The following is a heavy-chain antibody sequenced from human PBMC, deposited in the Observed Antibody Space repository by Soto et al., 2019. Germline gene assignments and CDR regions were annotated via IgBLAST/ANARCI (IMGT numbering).Heavy chain of an antibody. J-gene: IGHJ4*01. D-gene: IGHD3-22*01. CDR2: VKSKTDGGTT. Sequence: EVHLVESGGGLVKPGGSLRLSCAASGFTFSNAWINWVRQTPGKGLEWVGRVKSKTDGGTTDFAAPVKGRFAISRDDSKNMVYLEMNSIKTDATAIYYCTTDSYITSIIVRFDYWGHGTLVTVSS. CDR1: GFTFSNAW. CDR3: TTDSYITSIIVRFDY. V-gene: IGHV3-15*07.